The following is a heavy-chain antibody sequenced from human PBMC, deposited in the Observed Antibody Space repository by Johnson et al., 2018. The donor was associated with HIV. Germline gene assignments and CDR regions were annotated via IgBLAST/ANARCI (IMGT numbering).Heavy chain of an antibody. CDR1: GFTFSSYA. Sequence: QVQLVEFGGGVVQPGRSLRLSCAASGFTFSSYAMHWVRQAPGKGLEWVAVISYDGSNKYYADSVKGRFTISRDNSKNTLYLQMNSLKTEDTAVYYCTTDLREYSSSHDAFDIWGQGTMVTVSS. CDR2: ISYDGSNK. V-gene: IGHV3-30*04. CDR3: TTDLREYSSSHDAFDI. D-gene: IGHD6-6*01. J-gene: IGHJ3*02.